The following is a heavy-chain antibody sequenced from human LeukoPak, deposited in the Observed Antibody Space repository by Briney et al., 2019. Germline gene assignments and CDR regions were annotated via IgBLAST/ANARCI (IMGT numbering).Heavy chain of an antibody. Sequence: SETLSLTCTVSGYSISSGYYWGWIRQPPGKGLERIGSIYHSGSTYYNPPLKSRVTISVDTSKNQFSLKLSSVTAADTAVYYCARAGHDFWSAYCDYWGQGTLVTVSS. V-gene: IGHV4-38-2*02. CDR1: GYSISSGYY. CDR3: ARAGHDFWSAYCDY. CDR2: IYHSGST. J-gene: IGHJ4*02. D-gene: IGHD3-3*01.